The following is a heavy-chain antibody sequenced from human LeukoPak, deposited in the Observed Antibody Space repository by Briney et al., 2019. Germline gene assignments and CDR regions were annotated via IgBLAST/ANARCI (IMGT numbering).Heavy chain of an antibody. J-gene: IGHJ4*02. D-gene: IGHD6-6*01. Sequence: PGGSLRLSCAASGFTFSSYAMSSVRQAPGKVLEWVSAISGSGGSTYYADAVKGRFTISRDNSKNTLYLQMNSLRAEDTAVYYCAKSYSSSSNPYYFDYWGQGTLVTVSS. CDR3: AKSYSSSSNPYYFDY. V-gene: IGHV3-23*01. CDR2: ISGSGGST. CDR1: GFTFSSYA.